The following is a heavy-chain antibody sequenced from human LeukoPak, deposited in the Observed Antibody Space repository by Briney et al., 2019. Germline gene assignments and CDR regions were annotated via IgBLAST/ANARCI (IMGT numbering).Heavy chain of an antibody. V-gene: IGHV4-34*01. J-gene: IGHJ4*02. CDR2: INHSGST. CDR3: ARRGQLGGFDY. CDR1: GGSFSGYY. Sequence: SETLSLTCAVYGGSFSGYYWSWIRQPPGKGLEWFGEINHSGSTNYNPSLKSRVTISVDTSKNQFSLKLSSVTAADTAVYYCARRGQLGGFDYWGQGTLVTVSS. D-gene: IGHD6-6*01.